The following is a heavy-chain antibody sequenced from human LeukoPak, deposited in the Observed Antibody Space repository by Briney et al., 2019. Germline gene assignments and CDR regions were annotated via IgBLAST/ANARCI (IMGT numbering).Heavy chain of an antibody. CDR2: IYYSGST. D-gene: IGHD3-10*01. J-gene: IGHJ4*02. CDR3: ARAIASSGSRLFDY. Sequence: PSETLSLTCTVSGGSISSGDYYWSWIRQPPGKGLEWIGYIYYSGSTYYNPSLKSRVTISLDTSKNQFSLRLTSVTAADTAVYYCARAIASSGSRLFDYWGQGTLVTVSS. CDR1: GGSISSGDYY. V-gene: IGHV4-30-4*01.